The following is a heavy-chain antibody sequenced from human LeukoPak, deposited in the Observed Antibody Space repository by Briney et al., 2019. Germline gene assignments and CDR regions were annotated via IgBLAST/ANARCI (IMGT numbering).Heavy chain of an antibody. CDR2: IKSDGTYS. V-gene: IGHV3-74*01. J-gene: IGHJ4*02. CDR3: VRDDGYYGVDY. CDR1: GFTFSSHW. D-gene: IGHD4-17*01. Sequence: GGSLRFSCAASGFTFSSHWMHWVRQAPGKGLVCVSRIKSDGTYSDYGDSVRGRFTISRDNAKDTLYLHMNSLRVEDTAVYYCVRDDGYYGVDYWGQGTLVTVSS.